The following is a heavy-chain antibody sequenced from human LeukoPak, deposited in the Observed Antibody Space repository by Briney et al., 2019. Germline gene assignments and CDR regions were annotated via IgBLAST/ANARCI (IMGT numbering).Heavy chain of an antibody. J-gene: IGHJ4*02. V-gene: IGHV3-7*04. CDR2: IKPDGSEE. CDR1: GFTLSIYW. D-gene: IGHD6-6*01. CDR3: ARGSIVAPNFDI. Sequence: GGSLRLTCEASGFTLSIYWMSWVRQVPGKGLEWVAYIKPDGSEEDYVESVRGRFTIFRDNAKNSLYLQMHSLSDEDTAVYYCARGSIVAPNFDIWGQGTLVTVSS.